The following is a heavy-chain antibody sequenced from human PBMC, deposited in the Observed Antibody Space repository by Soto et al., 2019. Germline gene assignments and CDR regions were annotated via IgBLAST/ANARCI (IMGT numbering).Heavy chain of an antibody. Sequence: GSLRLSFEASSFTFSGHVIIWVRPTPWKGLEWVSGISSNGGSTYYADSVKGRFTISRDNSKNTLYLQMNSLRAEDTAVYYCAKGVSVGLSGYYGMDVWGQGTTVT. D-gene: IGHD3-16*02. CDR1: SFTFSGHV. V-gene: IGHV3-23*01. CDR3: AKGVSVGLSGYYGMDV. J-gene: IGHJ6*02. CDR2: ISSNGGST.